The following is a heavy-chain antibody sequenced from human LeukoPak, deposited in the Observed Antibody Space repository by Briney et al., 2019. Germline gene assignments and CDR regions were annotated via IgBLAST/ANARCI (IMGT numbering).Heavy chain of an antibody. CDR1: GGSFSGYY. D-gene: IGHD3-10*01. J-gene: IGHJ4*02. Sequence: TSETLSLTCAVYGGSFSGYYWSWIRQPPGKGLEWIGEINHSGSTNYNPSLKSRVTISVDTSKNQFSLKLSSVTAADTAVYYCARRHYYGSGSYSRFDYWGQGTLVTVSS. CDR2: INHSGST. CDR3: ARRHYYGSGSYSRFDY. V-gene: IGHV4-34*01.